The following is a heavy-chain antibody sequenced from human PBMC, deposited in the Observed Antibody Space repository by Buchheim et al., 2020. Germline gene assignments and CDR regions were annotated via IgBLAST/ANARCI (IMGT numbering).Heavy chain of an antibody. Sequence: QVQLQESGPGLVKPSETLSLTCTVSGGSISSYYWSWIRQPPGKGLEWIGYIYYSGSTNYNPSLKSPVTISVDTSKNQFSLKLSSVTAADTAVYYCARHVSGYYDSSGSRSYYFDYWGQGTL. V-gene: IGHV4-59*08. D-gene: IGHD3-22*01. CDR2: IYYSGST. J-gene: IGHJ4*02. CDR3: ARHVSGYYDSSGSRSYYFDY. CDR1: GGSISSYY.